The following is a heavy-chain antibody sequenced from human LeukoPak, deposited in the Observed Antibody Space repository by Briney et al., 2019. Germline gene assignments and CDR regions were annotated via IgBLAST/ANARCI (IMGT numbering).Heavy chain of an antibody. CDR2: IYYSGST. Sequence: SETLSLTCTVSGGSISSYYWSWIRQPPGKGLEWIGYIYYSGSTNYNPSLKSRVTISVDTSKNQFSLRLSSVIAADTAVYYCARDTAMICSGGSCYWGRAFDIWGQGTMVTVSS. D-gene: IGHD2-15*01. CDR3: ARDTAMICSGGSCYWGRAFDI. J-gene: IGHJ3*02. V-gene: IGHV4-59*01. CDR1: GGSISSYY.